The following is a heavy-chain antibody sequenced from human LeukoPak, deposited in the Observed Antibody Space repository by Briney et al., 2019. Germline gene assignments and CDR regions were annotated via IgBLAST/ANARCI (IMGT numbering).Heavy chain of an antibody. CDR1: GFTFSNFW. Sequence: GGSLRLSCTASGFTFSNFWMGWVRQAPGKGLEWVANIKQDETEKFYLGSVKGRFTISRDNAKDSLYLQMNSLRAEDTAVYYCAKSLTQLEPFNYWGQGTLVTVSS. CDR2: IKQDETEK. CDR3: AKSLTQLEPFNY. D-gene: IGHD1-1*01. J-gene: IGHJ4*02. V-gene: IGHV3-7*03.